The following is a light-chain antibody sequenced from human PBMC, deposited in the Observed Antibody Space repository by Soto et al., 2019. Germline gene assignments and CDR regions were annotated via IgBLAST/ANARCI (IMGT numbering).Light chain of an antibody. CDR2: AAS. CDR1: QSVADK. Sequence: EVVMMQLPATLSVSPGERVSLSCRASQSVADKLAWYQQKPGQAPRLLIYAASSRAAGIPTRFSGSGSGTDFTLTISSLQPEDFAVYYCQQYDDWPPFTFGQGTRLDI. J-gene: IGKJ2*01. CDR3: QQYDDWPPFT. V-gene: IGKV3-15*01.